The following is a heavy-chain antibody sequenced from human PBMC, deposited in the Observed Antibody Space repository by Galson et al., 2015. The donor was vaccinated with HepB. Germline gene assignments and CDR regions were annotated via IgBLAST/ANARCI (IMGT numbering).Heavy chain of an antibody. CDR2: ISSSGSTI. V-gene: IGHV3-48*03. D-gene: IGHD2-2*01. Sequence: LRLSCAASGFTFSSYEMNWVRQAPGKGLEWVSYISSSGSTIYYADSVKGRFTISRDNAKNSLYPQMNSLRAEDTAVYYCARSSQYHGGGVDYWGQGTLVTVSS. CDR1: GFTFSSYE. CDR3: ARSSQYHGGGVDY. J-gene: IGHJ4*02.